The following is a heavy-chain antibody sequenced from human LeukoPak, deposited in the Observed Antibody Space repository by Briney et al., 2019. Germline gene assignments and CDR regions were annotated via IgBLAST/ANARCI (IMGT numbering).Heavy chain of an antibody. J-gene: IGHJ6*02. V-gene: IGHV3-49*04. CDR3: ARARMVVAPFYYYYGMDV. Sequence: GESLKISCTASGFTFVDSVMSWVRQAPGKGLEWVSFIRGKAYGGTTEYAASVKGRFTISRDDSKSIVYLQMNSLETEDTAVYYCARARMVVAPFYYYYGMDVWGQGTAVTVSS. CDR1: GFTFVDSV. D-gene: IGHD3-22*01. CDR2: IRGKAYGGTT.